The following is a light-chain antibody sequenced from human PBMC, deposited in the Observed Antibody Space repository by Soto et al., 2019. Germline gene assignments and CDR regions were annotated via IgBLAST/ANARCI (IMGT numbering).Light chain of an antibody. CDR1: QSPGTY. V-gene: IGKV3-15*01. J-gene: IGKJ4*01. Sequence: ETVMTQSPAPLSVSPGERATLSRRASQSPGTYLAWYQQRPGQAPRLLVYGASSRASGIPARFSGSGSGTEFSLTISSLQSEDFAVYYCQQYNDWPLTFGGGTKVEIK. CDR3: QQYNDWPLT. CDR2: GAS.